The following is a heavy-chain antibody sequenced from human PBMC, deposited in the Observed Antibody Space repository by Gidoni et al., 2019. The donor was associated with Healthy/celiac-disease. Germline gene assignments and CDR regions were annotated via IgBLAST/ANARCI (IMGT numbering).Heavy chain of an antibody. D-gene: IGHD5-18*01. Sequence: QVQLVQSGAEVKKPGSSVKVSCKASGGTFSSYAISWVRQAPGQGLEWMGRIIPILGIANYAQKFQGRVTITADKSTSTAYMELSSLRSEDTAVYYCASLIAIRTVGYSYGPPSWGQGTLVTVSS. CDR2: IIPILGIA. CDR3: ASLIAIRTVGYSYGPPS. V-gene: IGHV1-69*09. CDR1: GGTFSSYA. J-gene: IGHJ4*02.